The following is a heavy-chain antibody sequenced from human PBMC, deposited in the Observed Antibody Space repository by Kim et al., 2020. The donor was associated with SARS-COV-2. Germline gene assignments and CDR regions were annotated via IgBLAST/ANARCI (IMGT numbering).Heavy chain of an antibody. CDR1: GYTFTSYA. J-gene: IGHJ4*02. CDR3: ARGTIGRH. D-gene: IGHD2-8*01. CDR2: INDGNGNT. Sequence: ASVKVSCKASGYTFTSYAMHWVRQAPGQRLEWMGWINDGNGNTKYSQKFQGRVTITRDTSASTAYMELSSLRSEDTAVYYCARGTIGRHWGQGTLVTVSS. V-gene: IGHV1-3*01.